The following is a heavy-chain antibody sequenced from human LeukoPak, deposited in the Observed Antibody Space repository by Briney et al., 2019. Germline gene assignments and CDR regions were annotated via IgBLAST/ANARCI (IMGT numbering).Heavy chain of an antibody. J-gene: IGHJ4*02. D-gene: IGHD2-15*01. CDR1: GFTFTSFG. CDR3: AKDREFRDIVVVVAAMTH. Sequence: GGSLRLSCAASGFTFTSFGMHWVRQPPGKGLQWVAFIRYDGTITYYSDSVKGRFTISRDNSKNTLFLQMNSMRDADTAMYYCAKDREFRDIVVVVAAMTHWGQGTLVTVSS. CDR2: IRYDGTIT. V-gene: IGHV3-30*02.